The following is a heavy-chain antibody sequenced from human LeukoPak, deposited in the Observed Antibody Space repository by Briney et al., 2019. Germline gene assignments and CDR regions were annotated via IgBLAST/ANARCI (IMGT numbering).Heavy chain of an antibody. CDR1: GGTFSSYT. CDR3: ARDYPDLDYYDSSGPCYFDY. D-gene: IGHD3-22*01. Sequence: SVKVSCKASGGTFSSYTISWVRQAPGQGLEWMGRIIPILGIANYAQKFQGRVTITADKSTSTAYMELSSLRSEDTAVYYCARDYPDLDYYDSSGPCYFDYWGQGTLVTVSS. CDR2: IIPILGIA. V-gene: IGHV1-69*04. J-gene: IGHJ4*02.